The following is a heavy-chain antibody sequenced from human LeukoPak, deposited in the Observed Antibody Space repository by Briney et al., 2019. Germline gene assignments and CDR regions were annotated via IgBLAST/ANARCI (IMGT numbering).Heavy chain of an antibody. CDR2: IYSGGST. V-gene: IGHV3-53*01. CDR3: ARAIGVTKEYYFDY. CDR1: GFTVSSNY. J-gene: IGHJ4*02. D-gene: IGHD2-8*01. Sequence: GGSLRLSCAASGFTVSSNYMSWVRQAPGKGLEWVSVIYSGGSTYYADSVKGRFTISRDNSKNTLYLQMNSLRAEDTAVYYCARAIGVTKEYYFDYWGQGTLVTVSS.